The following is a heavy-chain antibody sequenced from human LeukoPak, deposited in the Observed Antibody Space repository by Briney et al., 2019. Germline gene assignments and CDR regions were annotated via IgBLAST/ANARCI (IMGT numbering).Heavy chain of an antibody. Sequence: ASVNVSCKASGYTFTSYGISWVRQVPGQGLEGMRWISAYNGNTKYAQKLQDRVTMTTDTSTSTAYMELRSLRSDDTAVYYCARVFTMMDGMDVWGQGTTVTVSS. CDR2: ISAYNGNT. J-gene: IGHJ6*02. V-gene: IGHV1-18*01. D-gene: IGHD3-22*01. CDR1: GYTFTSYG. CDR3: ARVFTMMDGMDV.